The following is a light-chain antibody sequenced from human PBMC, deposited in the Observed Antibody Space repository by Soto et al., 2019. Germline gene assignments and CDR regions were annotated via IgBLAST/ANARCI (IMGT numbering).Light chain of an antibody. J-gene: IGKJ1*01. CDR1: QSVGSRF. Sequence: MALSRSPAALSLSPGATATLSCRASQSVGSRFLAWYQQKPGQAPRLLISGTFSRATGIQDRFSGTGSGTDFTLTISRLEPEDVAVYYSQQYGSATRCTFGQGTMVEIK. CDR2: GTF. V-gene: IGKV3-20*01. CDR3: QQYGSATRCT.